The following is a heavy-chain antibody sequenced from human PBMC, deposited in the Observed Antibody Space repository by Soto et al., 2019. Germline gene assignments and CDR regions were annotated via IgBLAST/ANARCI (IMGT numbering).Heavy chain of an antibody. D-gene: IGHD6-19*01. J-gene: IGHJ4*02. CDR1: GFTLSTYD. Sequence: GGSLRLSCAASGFTLSTYDMHWVRQATGKGLEWVAALSYAGDTYYPGSVKGRFTVSREGAKNSLYLQMNSLTAGDTAVYYCARELRQAVAGPPTRSSDYWGQGPLVTLSS. V-gene: IGHV3-13*01. CDR2: LSYAGDT. CDR3: ARELRQAVAGPPTRSSDY.